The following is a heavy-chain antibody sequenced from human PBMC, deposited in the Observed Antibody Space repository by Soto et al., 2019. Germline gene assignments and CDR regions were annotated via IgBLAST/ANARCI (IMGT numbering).Heavy chain of an antibody. D-gene: IGHD3-22*01. Sequence: GASVKVSCKASGGTFSSYTISWVRQAPGQGLEWMGRIIPILGIANYAQKFQGRVTITADKSTSTAYMELSSLRSEDTAVYYCARGEVNNHYYLSNLAEPAGTPLPLDVGGQGSMVTV. J-gene: IGHJ6*02. CDR1: GGTFSSYT. V-gene: IGHV1-69*02. CDR3: ARGEVNNHYYLSNLAEPAGTPLPLDV. CDR2: IIPILGIA.